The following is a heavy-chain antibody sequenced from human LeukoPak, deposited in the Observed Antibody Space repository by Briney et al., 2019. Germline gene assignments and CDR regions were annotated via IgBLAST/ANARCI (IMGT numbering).Heavy chain of an antibody. Sequence: PGGSLRLSCAASGFTFSDYYMSWIRQAPGKGLGWGSYICDSGRTIYYADSVKGRFPLSRDNAKNSVYLQMNNLGAEDTAVYYCARDRLGDYDHSGYYDKWGQGTLVTVSS. CDR3: ARDRLGDYDHSGYYDK. V-gene: IGHV3-11*01. CDR2: ICDSGRTI. CDR1: GFTFSDYY. J-gene: IGHJ4*02. D-gene: IGHD3-22*01.